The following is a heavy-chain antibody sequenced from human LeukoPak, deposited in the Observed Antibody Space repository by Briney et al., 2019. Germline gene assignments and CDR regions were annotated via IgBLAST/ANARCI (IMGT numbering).Heavy chain of an antibody. D-gene: IGHD6-13*01. V-gene: IGHV1-69*05. J-gene: IGHJ4*02. CDR1: GGTFSSYA. CDR3: ARVRNSWKYYFDY. CDR2: IIPIFGTA. Sequence: ASVKVSCKASGGTFSSYAISWVRQAPGQGLEWMGGIIPIFGTANYAQKFQGRVTITTDESTSTAYMELSSLRSEDTAVYYCARVRNSWKYYFDYWGQGTLVTVSS.